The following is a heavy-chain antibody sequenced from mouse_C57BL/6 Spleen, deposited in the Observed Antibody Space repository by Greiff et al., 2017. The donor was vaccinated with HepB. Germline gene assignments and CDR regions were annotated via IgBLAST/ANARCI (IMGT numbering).Heavy chain of an antibody. V-gene: IGHV5-9-1*02. Sequence: EVKLMESGEGLVKPGGSLKLSCAASGFTFSSYAMSWVRQTPEKRLEWVAYISSGGDYIYYADTVKGRFTISRDNARNTLYLQMSSLKSEDTAMYYCTRWGWFNYFDYWGQGTTLTVS. CDR2: ISSGGDYI. CDR3: TRWGWFNYFDY. CDR1: GFTFSSYA. J-gene: IGHJ2*01. D-gene: IGHD2-3*01.